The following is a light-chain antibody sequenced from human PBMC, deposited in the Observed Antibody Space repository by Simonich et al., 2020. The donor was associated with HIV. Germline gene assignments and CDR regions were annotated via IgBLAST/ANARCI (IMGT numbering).Light chain of an antibody. J-gene: IGKJ4*01. V-gene: IGKV1-5*03. CDR1: QRISRG. CDR2: KAS. CDR3: QQYGSSPPRLT. Sequence: DIKRTQLPSPRSASVGDRVTTTCQASQRISRGWAWYQKNPGKAPKLLIYKASSLESGVPSRFSGSGSGTEFTLTISRLEPEDFAVYYCQQYGSSPPRLTFGGGTKVEIK.